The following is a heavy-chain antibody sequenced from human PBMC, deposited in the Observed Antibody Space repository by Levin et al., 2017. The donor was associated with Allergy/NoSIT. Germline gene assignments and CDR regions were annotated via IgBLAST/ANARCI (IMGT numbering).Heavy chain of an antibody. CDR3: ARDRGGYDSSGYKDVFDI. CDR2: IKRDGSVT. Sequence: PGGSLRLSCAASGFSFNNYWMTWVRQAPGKGLEWVANIKRDGSVTNYVDSLKGRFSISRDNAKNSLYLQMNSLSAEDTAVYYCARDRGGYDSSGYKDVFDIWGQGTMVTVSS. CDR1: GFSFNNYW. V-gene: IGHV3-7*01. D-gene: IGHD3-22*01. J-gene: IGHJ3*02.